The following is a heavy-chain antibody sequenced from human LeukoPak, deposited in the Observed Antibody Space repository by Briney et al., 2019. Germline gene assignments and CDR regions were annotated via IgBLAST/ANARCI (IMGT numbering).Heavy chain of an antibody. V-gene: IGHV3-30*01. CDR1: GFTFSSYA. Sequence: PGRSLRLSCAASGFTFSSYAMHWVRQAPGKGLEWAAVISYDGINRYYADSVKGRFTISRSNSENTLYLQMNSLRPEDTAVYFCARRRIPDRAAAALAYWGQGTLVTVSS. CDR2: ISYDGINR. D-gene: IGHD6-13*01. J-gene: IGHJ4*02. CDR3: ARRRIPDRAAAALAY.